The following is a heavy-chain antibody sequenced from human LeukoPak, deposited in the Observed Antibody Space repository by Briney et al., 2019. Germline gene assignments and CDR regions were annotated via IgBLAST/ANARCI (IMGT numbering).Heavy chain of an antibody. CDR1: GFTFSSFW. V-gene: IGHV3-74*01. J-gene: IGHJ4*02. Sequence: GGSLRLSCGASGFTFSSFWMHWVRKAPGKGLVWVSSFYTDGSVKSYADPVKGRFTISRDNSKNTLYLQMNSLRAEDTAVYYCAGSIAVAGTIDYWGQGTLVTVSS. D-gene: IGHD6-19*01. CDR3: AGSIAVAGTIDY. CDR2: FYTDGSVK.